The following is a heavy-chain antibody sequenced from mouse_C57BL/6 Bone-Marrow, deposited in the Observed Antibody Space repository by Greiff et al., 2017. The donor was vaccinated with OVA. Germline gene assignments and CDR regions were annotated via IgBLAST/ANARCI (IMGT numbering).Heavy chain of an antibody. D-gene: IGHD4-1*01. CDR3: ARSGAWFAY. Sequence: EVKLQESGGGLVQPGGSLSLSCAASGFTFTDYYMSWVRQPPGKALEWLGFIRNKANGYTTEYSASVKGRFTISRDNSQSILYLQMNALRAEDSATYYCARSGAWFAYWGQGTLVTVSA. CDR2: IRNKANGYTT. CDR1: GFTFTDYY. J-gene: IGHJ3*01. V-gene: IGHV7-3*01.